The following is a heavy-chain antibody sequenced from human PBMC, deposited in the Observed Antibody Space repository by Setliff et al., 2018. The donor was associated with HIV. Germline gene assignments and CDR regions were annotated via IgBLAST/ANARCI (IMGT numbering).Heavy chain of an antibody. CDR3: ARPLTTSFNFWGDAFAI. Sequence: SETLSLTCAVYGGSFSGYYWSWIRQPPGKGLEWIGEINHSGSTYYNPSLESRVSMSVDTSTNQVSLQLSSVTAADTAVYYCARPLTTSFNFWGDAFAIWGQGTMVTVSS. CDR1: GGSFSGYY. CDR2: INHSGST. V-gene: IGHV4-34*01. J-gene: IGHJ3*02. D-gene: IGHD3-3*01.